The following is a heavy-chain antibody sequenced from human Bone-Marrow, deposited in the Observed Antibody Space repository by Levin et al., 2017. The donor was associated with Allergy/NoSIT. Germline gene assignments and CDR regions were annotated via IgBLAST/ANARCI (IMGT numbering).Heavy chain of an antibody. CDR1: GYTFTSYG. V-gene: IGHV1-18*01. J-gene: IGHJ6*03. Sequence: GESLKISCKASGYTFTSYGISWVRQAPGQGLEWMGWISAYNGNTNYAQKLQGRVTMTTDTSTSTAYMELRSLRSDDTAVYYCARYRRVYYGSGSYWPRSGKTDYYYYMDVWGKGTTVTVSS. CDR3: ARYRRVYYGSGSYWPRSGKTDYYYYMDV. CDR2: ISAYNGNT. D-gene: IGHD3-10*01.